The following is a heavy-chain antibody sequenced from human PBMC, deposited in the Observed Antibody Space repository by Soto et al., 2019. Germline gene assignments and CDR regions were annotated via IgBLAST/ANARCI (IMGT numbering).Heavy chain of an antibody. CDR1: GFTFSSYA. Sequence: GGSLRLSCAASGFTFSSYAMSWVRQAPGEGLEWVSLISGSGGSTYYADSVKGRFTISRDNSKNTLYLQVNTLRAEDTAIYYCAKAKENSFGYVRYYFDYWGQGTLVTVS. V-gene: IGHV3-23*01. CDR3: AKAKENSFGYVRYYFDY. J-gene: IGHJ4*02. D-gene: IGHD5-18*01. CDR2: ISGSGGST.